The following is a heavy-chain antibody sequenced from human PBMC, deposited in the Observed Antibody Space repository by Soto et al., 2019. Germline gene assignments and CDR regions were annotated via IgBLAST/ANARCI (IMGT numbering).Heavy chain of an antibody. CDR2: ISGSGGGT. CDR1: GFTFSNYA. D-gene: IGHD3-22*01. V-gene: IGHV3-23*01. Sequence: HPGGSLRLSCAASGFTFSNYAMSWVRQAPGKGLEWVSAISGSGGGTYYADSVKGRFPISRDNSKNTLYLQMLSLRAEDSAVYYCATHSDSSGYSGFDYWGQGTLVTVSS. CDR3: ATHSDSSGYSGFDY. J-gene: IGHJ4*02.